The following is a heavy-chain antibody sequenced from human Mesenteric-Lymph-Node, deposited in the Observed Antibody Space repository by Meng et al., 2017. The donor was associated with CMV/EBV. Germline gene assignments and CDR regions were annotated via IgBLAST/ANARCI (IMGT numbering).Heavy chain of an antibody. J-gene: IGHJ6*02. CDR3: ARGNYYGMDV. CDR1: GFTFSTYA. V-gene: IGHV3-74*01. Sequence: GGSLRLSCAASGFTFSTYAMAWVRQAPGKGLVWVSGINGDGRRTTYADSVKGRFTISRDNAKNTLDLQMNSLRAEDTAVYYCARGNYYGMDVWGQGTTVTVSS. CDR2: INGDGRRT.